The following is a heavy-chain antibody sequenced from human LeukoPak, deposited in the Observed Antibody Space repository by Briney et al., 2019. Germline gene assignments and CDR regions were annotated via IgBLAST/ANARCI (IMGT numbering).Heavy chain of an antibody. CDR2: ISGSGGST. CDR1: GFTFSSYA. Sequence: GGSLRLSCAASGFTFSSYAMSWVRQAPGKGLEWVSAISGSGGSTYYADSVKGRFTISRDNSENTLYLQMNSLRAEDTAVYYCAKDRRVYDFWSGYYPQPDDYWGQGTLVTVSS. CDR3: AKDRRVYDFWSGYYPQPDDY. D-gene: IGHD3-3*01. V-gene: IGHV3-23*01. J-gene: IGHJ4*02.